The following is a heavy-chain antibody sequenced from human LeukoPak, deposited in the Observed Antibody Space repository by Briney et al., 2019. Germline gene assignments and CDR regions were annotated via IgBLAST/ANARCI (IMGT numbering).Heavy chain of an antibody. J-gene: IGHJ4*02. CDR1: GFTFSNAW. CDR2: IKSKTDGGTT. D-gene: IGHD1-26*01. V-gene: IGHV3-15*01. Sequence: GGSLRLSCAASGFTFSNAWMSWVRQAPGKGLEWVGRIKSKTDGGTTDYAAPVKGRFTISRDDSKKKLYLQMKRRKTEDTAVYYCTTEGVRYSGLIDYWGQGTLVTVSS. CDR3: TTEGVRYSGLIDY.